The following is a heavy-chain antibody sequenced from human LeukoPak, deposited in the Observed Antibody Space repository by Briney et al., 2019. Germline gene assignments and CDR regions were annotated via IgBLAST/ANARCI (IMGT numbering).Heavy chain of an antibody. Sequence: GGSLRLSCAASGFTLSSYEMNWVRQAPGKGLEWVSYISSSGRNRYYADSVKGRFIISRDNAKNSLYLQMNSLRAEDTAVYYCARRAGAYSHPYDYWGQGTLVTVSS. CDR1: GFTLSSYE. CDR3: ARRAGAYSHPYDY. D-gene: IGHD4/OR15-4a*01. CDR2: ISSSGRNR. J-gene: IGHJ4*02. V-gene: IGHV3-48*03.